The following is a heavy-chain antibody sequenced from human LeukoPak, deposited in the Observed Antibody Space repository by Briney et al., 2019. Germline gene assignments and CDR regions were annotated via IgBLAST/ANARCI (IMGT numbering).Heavy chain of an antibody. J-gene: IGHJ6*04. CDR2: ISSSGSTI. Sequence: GGFLRLSCAASGFTFSSYEMNWVRQAPGKGLEWVSYISSSGSTIYYADSVKGRFTISRDNAKNSLYLQMNSLRAEDTAVYYCAELGITMIGGVWGKGTTVTVSS. CDR1: GFTFSSYE. CDR3: AELGITMIGGV. D-gene: IGHD3-10*02. V-gene: IGHV3-48*03.